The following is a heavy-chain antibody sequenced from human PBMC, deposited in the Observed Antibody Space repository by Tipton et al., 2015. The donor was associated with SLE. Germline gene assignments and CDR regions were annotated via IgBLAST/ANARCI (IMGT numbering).Heavy chain of an antibody. CDR1: GYSISSGYY. Sequence: TLSLTCTVSGYSISSGYYWGWIRQPPGKGLEWIGSIYHSGSTYYNPSLKSRVTISVDTSKNQFSLKLSSVTAADTAVYYCASDSGDAFDIWGQGTMVTVSS. V-gene: IGHV4-38-2*02. D-gene: IGHD3-10*01. J-gene: IGHJ3*02. CDR3: ASDSGDAFDI. CDR2: IYHSGST.